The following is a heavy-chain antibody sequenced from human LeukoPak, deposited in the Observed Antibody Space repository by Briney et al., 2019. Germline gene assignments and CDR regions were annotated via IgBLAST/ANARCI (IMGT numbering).Heavy chain of an antibody. J-gene: IGHJ3*02. CDR2: ISSSSSYI. CDR1: GFTFSSYS. CDR3: AGDCSSTSCYAAFDI. V-gene: IGHV3-21*01. Sequence: GGSLRLSCAASGFTFSSYSMNWVRQAPGKGLEWVSSISSSSSYIYYADSVKGRFTISRDNAKNSLYLQMNSLRAEDTAVYYCAGDCSSTSCYAAFDIWGQGTMVTVSS. D-gene: IGHD2-2*01.